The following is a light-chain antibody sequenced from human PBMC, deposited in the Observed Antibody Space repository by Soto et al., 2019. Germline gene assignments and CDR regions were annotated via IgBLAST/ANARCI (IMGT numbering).Light chain of an antibody. CDR2: AVT. CDR3: SSYTSSTTI. J-gene: IGLJ1*01. CDR1: SSDVGGYNY. Sequence: SVLTQPASVSGSPGQSITISCTGTSSDVGGYNYVSWYQQHPGKAPKLMIYAVTDRPSGVSSRFSGSKSGNTASLTISGLQAEDEADYYFSSYTSSTTIFGLATKVTV. V-gene: IGLV2-14*01.